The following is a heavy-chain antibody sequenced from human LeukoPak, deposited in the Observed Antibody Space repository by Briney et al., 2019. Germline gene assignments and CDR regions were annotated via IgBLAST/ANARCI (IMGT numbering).Heavy chain of an antibody. CDR3: ARIPARGYYGSGSYSHKNWFDP. Sequence: SETLSLTCAVYGGSFSGYYWSWIRQPPGKGLEWIGEINHSGSTNYNPSLESRVTISVDTSKNQFSLKLSSVTAADTAVYYCARIPARGYYGSGSYSHKNWFDPWGQGTLVTVSS. D-gene: IGHD3-10*01. CDR1: GGSFSGYY. V-gene: IGHV4-34*01. J-gene: IGHJ5*02. CDR2: INHSGST.